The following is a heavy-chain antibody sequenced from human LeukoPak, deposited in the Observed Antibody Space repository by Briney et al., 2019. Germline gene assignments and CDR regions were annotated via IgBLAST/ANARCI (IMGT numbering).Heavy chain of an antibody. J-gene: IGHJ4*02. CDR2: IKAGNGDT. D-gene: IGHD2-21*01. CDR1: GYMFTKYV. CDR3: ARDDCGDTCYPGGY. V-gene: IGHV1-3*01. Sequence: ASVKVSCKASGYMFTKYVVHWVRQAPGQRPEWMGWIKAGNGDTKYSQNFLDRLTITRDTSASTVYMELSSLTSEDTALYYCARDDCGDTCYPGGYWGQGTLVTVSS.